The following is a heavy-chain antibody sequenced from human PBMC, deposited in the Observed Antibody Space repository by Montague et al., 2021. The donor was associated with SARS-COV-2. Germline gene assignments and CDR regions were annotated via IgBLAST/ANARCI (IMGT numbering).Heavy chain of an antibody. CDR1: GGSISSSSYF. J-gene: IGHJ4*02. CDR3: ARHLNYRDYGGDDY. V-gene: IGHV4-39*01. CDR2: IYYSGCT. D-gene: IGHD4-17*01. Sequence: SETLSLTCSVSGGSISSSSYFWGWIRQPPGKGLEWIGSIYYSGCTYSNSSLKSRVTISVDTSKNQFSLKLSSVTAGDTAVYYCARHLNYRDYGGDDYWGQGTLVTVSS.